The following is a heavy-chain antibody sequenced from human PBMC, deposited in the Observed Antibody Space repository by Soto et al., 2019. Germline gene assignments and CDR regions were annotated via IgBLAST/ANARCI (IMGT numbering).Heavy chain of an antibody. CDR3: ARAFYDSSGYYYYGMDV. J-gene: IGHJ6*02. CDR2: IYSGGST. V-gene: IGHV3-53*01. CDR1: GFTVSSNY. D-gene: IGHD3-22*01. Sequence: GGSLRLSCAASGFTVSSNYMSWVRQAPGKGLEWVSVIYSGGSTYYADSVKGRFTISRDNSKNTLYLQMNSLRAEDTAVYYCARAFYDSSGYYYYGMDVWGQGTTVTSP.